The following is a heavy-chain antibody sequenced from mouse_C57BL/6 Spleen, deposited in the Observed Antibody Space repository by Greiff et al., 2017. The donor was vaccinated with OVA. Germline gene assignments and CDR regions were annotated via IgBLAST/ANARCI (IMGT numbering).Heavy chain of an antibody. CDR1: GYTFTSYW. J-gene: IGHJ2*01. V-gene: IGHV1-61*01. Sequence: QVQLQQPGAELVRPGSSVKLSCKASGYTFTSYWMDWVKQRPGQGLEWIGNIYPSDSETHYNQKFKDKATLTVDKSSSTAYMQLSSLTSEDSAVYYCARSDGYYYYFDYWGQGTTLTVSS. D-gene: IGHD2-3*01. CDR2: IYPSDSET. CDR3: ARSDGYYYYFDY.